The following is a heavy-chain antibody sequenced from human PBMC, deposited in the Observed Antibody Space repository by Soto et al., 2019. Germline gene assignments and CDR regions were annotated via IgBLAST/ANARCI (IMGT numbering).Heavy chain of an antibody. J-gene: IGHJ4*01. V-gene: IGHV1-3*04. Sequence: QVQLEQSGAEVKKPGASVKVSCKIFGYIFSSYHMHWVRQAPGQSPEWMGYITTGNGDTEYSQKFQGRVTIASDTSASTVYMDLSSLRSEDTAVYYCAREDGGGPLDYWGQGTLVTVSS. CDR1: GYIFSSYH. CDR2: ITTGNGDT. CDR3: AREDGGGPLDY. D-gene: IGHD3-10*01.